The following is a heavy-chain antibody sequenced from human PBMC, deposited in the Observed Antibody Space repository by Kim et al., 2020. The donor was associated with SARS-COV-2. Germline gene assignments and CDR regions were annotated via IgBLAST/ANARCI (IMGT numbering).Heavy chain of an antibody. V-gene: IGHV4-39*01. CDR3: ARRSYPYFDY. J-gene: IGHJ4*02. CDR1: GGSISSSSYY. CDR2: IYYSGST. D-gene: IGHD1-26*01. Sequence: SETLSLTCTVSGGSISSSSYYWGWIRQPPGKGLEWIGSIYYSGSTYYNPSLKSRVTISVDTSKNQFSLKLSSVTAADTAVYYCARRSYPYFDYWGQGTLVTVSS.